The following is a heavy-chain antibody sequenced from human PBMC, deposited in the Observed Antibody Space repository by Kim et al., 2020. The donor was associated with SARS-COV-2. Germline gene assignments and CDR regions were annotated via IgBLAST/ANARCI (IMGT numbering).Heavy chain of an antibody. J-gene: IGHJ4*02. D-gene: IGHD2-15*01. CDR3: ARTGSGRGNYFDY. CDR1: GFTFSSYE. V-gene: IGHV3-48*03. Sequence: GGSLRLSCAASGFTFSSYEMNWVRQAPGKGLEWVSYISSRGMTKYYADSVKGRFTISRDNAKNSVYLQMNSLRAEDTAVYYCARTGSGRGNYFDYWGQGIRVPVSS. CDR2: ISSRGMTK.